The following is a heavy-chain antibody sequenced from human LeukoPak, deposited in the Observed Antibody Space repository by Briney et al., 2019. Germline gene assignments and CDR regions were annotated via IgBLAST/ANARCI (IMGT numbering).Heavy chain of an antibody. CDR1: GYSISSGYY. V-gene: IGHV4-38-2*01. CDR2: IYQSGST. Sequence: SETLSLTCAVAGYSISSGYYWGGSRPPPGKGGEGIGSIYQSGSTYYNPSRKRRGTISVDTGKNKFSLKLSSVTAADTAVYYCARHLSYDFWSGYPQGYFDYWGQGTLVTVSS. D-gene: IGHD3-3*01. CDR3: ARHLSYDFWSGYPQGYFDY. J-gene: IGHJ4*02.